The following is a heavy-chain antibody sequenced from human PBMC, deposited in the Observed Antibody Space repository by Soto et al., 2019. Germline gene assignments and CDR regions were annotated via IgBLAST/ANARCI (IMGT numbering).Heavy chain of an antibody. CDR3: GRAHRDLQQLVHYYYSMDV. Sequence: SETLSLTCAVSGGSISSSSYYWGWIRQPPGKGLEWIGSIYYSGSTYYNPSLKSRVTISVDTSKNQFSLKLSSVTAADTAVYYCGRAHRDLQQLVHYYYSMDVWGQGTTVT. CDR1: GGSISSSSYY. J-gene: IGHJ6*01. CDR2: IYYSGST. D-gene: IGHD6-13*01. V-gene: IGHV4-39*01.